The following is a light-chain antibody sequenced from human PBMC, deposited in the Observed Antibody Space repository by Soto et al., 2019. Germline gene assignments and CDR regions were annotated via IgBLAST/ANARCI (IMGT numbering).Light chain of an antibody. CDR3: QQYNNGPWT. CDR2: GAS. Sequence: EIVMTQSPSTLSVSPGESATLSCRASQSVRSNLAWYQQNPGQAPRLLIYGASTRATGIPARFSGSGSGTEFTLTISSLQYEDFAVYYCQQYNNGPWTFGQGTKVEIK. V-gene: IGKV3-15*01. J-gene: IGKJ1*01. CDR1: QSVRSN.